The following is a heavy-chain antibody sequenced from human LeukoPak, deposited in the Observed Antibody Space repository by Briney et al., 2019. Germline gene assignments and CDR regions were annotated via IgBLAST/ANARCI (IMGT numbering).Heavy chain of an antibody. D-gene: IGHD6-19*01. Sequence: GGSLRLSCAASGFSFSSHWMHWVRQAPGKGLMWVSRINSDGSSISYAVSVKGRFTISRDNAKNTLYLEMNSLRAEDTAVYYCVSSEWYAAFDIWGQGTMVTVSS. CDR1: GFSFSSHW. CDR3: VSSEWYAAFDI. CDR2: INSDGSSI. V-gene: IGHV3-74*01. J-gene: IGHJ3*02.